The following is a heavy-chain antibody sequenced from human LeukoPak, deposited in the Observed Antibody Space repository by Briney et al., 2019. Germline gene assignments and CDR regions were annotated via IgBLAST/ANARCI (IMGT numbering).Heavy chain of an antibody. V-gene: IGHV3-21*04. CDR1: AFSLSAYN. D-gene: IGHD1-26*01. CDR2: ISYTGTYI. Sequence: GGSLRLSCAASAFSLSAYNMNWVRQAPGKGLEWVSSISYTGTYIYYADSVKGRFTISRDNAQNSLYLQMNSLRAEDTAIYYCVRDRGTYRPIGYWGQGTLVTVSS. J-gene: IGHJ4*02. CDR3: VRDRGTYRPIGY.